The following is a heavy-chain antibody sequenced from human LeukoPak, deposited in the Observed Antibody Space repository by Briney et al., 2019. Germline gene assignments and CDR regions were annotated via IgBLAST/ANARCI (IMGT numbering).Heavy chain of an antibody. D-gene: IGHD2-2*02. CDR3: AREGCSSTSCYIGFYYYYYYGMDV. CDR1: GGTFSSYA. CDR2: IIPIFGTA. J-gene: IGHJ6*02. V-gene: IGHV1-69*05. Sequence: ASVTVSCKASGGTFSSYAISWVRQAPGQGLEWMGGIIPIFGTANYAQKFQGRVTMTRNTSISTAYMELSSLRSEDTAVYYCAREGCSSTSCYIGFYYYYYYGMDVWGQGTTVTVSS.